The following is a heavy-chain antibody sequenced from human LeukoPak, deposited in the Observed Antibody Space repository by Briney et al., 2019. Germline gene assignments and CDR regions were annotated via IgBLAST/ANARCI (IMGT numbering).Heavy chain of an antibody. CDR3: TTAQYCSSTSCYGRPFDY. J-gene: IGHJ4*02. CDR1: GFTFSNAW. CDR2: IKSKTDGGTT. D-gene: IGHD2-2*01. V-gene: IGHV3-15*01. Sequence: PGGSLTLSCAASGFTFSNAWMSWVRQAPGKGLEWVGRIKSKTDGGTTDYAAPVKGRFTISRDDSKNTLYLQMNSLKTEDTAVYYCTTAQYCSSTSCYGRPFDYWGQGTLVTVSS.